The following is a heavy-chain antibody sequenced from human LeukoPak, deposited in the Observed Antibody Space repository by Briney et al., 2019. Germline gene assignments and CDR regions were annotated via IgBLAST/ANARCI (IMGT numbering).Heavy chain of an antibody. D-gene: IGHD4-23*01. CDR3: TKDYGGDPFDY. CDR1: GFTFSSYS. CDR2: TSSSSSYI. V-gene: IGHV3-21*04. Sequence: GGSLRLSCAASGFTFSSYSMNWVRQAPGKGLEWVSSTSSSSSYIYYADSVKGRFTISRDNSKNTLYLQVNSLRVEDTAVYYCTKDYGGDPFDYWGQGTLVTVSS. J-gene: IGHJ4*02.